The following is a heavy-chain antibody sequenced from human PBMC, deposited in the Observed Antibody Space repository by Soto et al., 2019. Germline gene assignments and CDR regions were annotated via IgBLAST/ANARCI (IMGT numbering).Heavy chain of an antibody. J-gene: IGHJ4*02. V-gene: IGHV3-30-3*01. D-gene: IGHD3-10*01. CDR2: ILRDGNNK. CDR3: ARDDEDGSYCDLGY. Sequence: PGGSLRLSCAASGFTFSNYIMHWVRQAPGKGLEWVAMILRDGNNKYYADSVKGRFTISRDNSKNTLYLQMNSLRTEDTAMYYCARDDEDGSYCDLGYWGQGTLVTVSS. CDR1: GFTFSNYI.